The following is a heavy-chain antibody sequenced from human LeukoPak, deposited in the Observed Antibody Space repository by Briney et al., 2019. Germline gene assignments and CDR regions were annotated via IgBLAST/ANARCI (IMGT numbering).Heavy chain of an antibody. V-gene: IGHV4-31*03. CDR3: ARVGCSSTTCSASWFDP. Sequence: SETPSLTCTVSGGSISSGSFYWAWIRQPPGKGLEWIGDIYYSGTTYYNPSLKSRITISLDTSKNQFSLKLNSVTAADTAVYYCARVGCSSTTCSASWFDPWGQGTLVSVSS. D-gene: IGHD2-2*01. J-gene: IGHJ5*02. CDR1: GGSISSGSFY. CDR2: IYYSGTT.